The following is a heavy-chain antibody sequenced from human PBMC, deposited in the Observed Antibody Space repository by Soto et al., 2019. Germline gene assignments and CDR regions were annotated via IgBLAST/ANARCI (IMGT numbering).Heavy chain of an antibody. CDR3: ARDGGAADDYYYGMDV. CDR2: ISSSSSYI. V-gene: IGHV3-21*01. Sequence: GGSLRLSCAASGFTFSSYSMNWVRQAPGKGLEWVSSISSSSSYIYYADSVKGRFTISRDNAKNSLYLQMNSLRAEDTAVYYCARDGGAADDYYYGMDVWGQGTTVTVSS. CDR1: GFTFSSYS. J-gene: IGHJ6*02. D-gene: IGHD3-16*01.